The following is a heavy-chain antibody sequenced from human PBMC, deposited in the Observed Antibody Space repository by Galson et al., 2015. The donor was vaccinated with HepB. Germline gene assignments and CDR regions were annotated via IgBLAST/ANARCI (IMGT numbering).Heavy chain of an antibody. D-gene: IGHD5-24*01. V-gene: IGHV3-48*02. CDR3: TRDFAEMATDY. J-gene: IGHJ4*02. CDR2: TSRSSIVI. Sequence: SLRLSCAVSGFTFSDYRMNWVRQAPGKGLEWISYTSRSSIVIYYADFVKGRFTISRDNAKNLLYLQMNSLTDEDTAVYYCTRDFAEMATDYWGQGTMVTVSS. CDR1: GFTFSDYR.